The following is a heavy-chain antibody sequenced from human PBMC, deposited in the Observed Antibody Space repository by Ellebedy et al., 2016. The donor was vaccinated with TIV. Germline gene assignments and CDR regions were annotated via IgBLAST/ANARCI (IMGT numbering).Heavy chain of an antibody. CDR3: ARGGGELLRYAFDI. Sequence: PGGSLRLSCAASGFTFSNYAMHWVRQAPGKGLEWVAVISYDGSNKFYTDSVKGRFTISRDNSKNTLYLQMDSLRAEDTAVYYCARGGGELLRYAFDIWGHGTMVTVSS. CDR2: ISYDGSNK. J-gene: IGHJ3*02. V-gene: IGHV3-30*04. CDR1: GFTFSNYA. D-gene: IGHD1-26*01.